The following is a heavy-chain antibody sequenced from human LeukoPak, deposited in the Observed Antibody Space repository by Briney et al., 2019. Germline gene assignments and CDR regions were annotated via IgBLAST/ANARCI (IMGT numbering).Heavy chain of an antibody. J-gene: IGHJ6*04. CDR2: ISSSGSTI. D-gene: IGHD3-10*02. Sequence: GRSLRLSCAASGLTLSSYEMNWVRQAPRKGLEWVSYISSSGSTIYYADSVKGRFTISRDNAKNSLYLQMNSLRAEDTAVYYCAELGITMIGGVWGKGTTVTISS. V-gene: IGHV3-48*03. CDR3: AELGITMIGGV. CDR1: GLTLSSYE.